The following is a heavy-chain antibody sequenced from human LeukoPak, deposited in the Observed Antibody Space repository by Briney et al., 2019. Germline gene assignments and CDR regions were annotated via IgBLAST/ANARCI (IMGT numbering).Heavy chain of an antibody. D-gene: IGHD1-1*01. CDR3: ARTPIQLERRPFDY. Sequence: SVKVSCKASGGTFSSYAIIWVRQAPGQGLEWMGGIIPIFGTANYAQKFQGRVTITTDESTSTAYMELSSLRSEDTAVYYCARTPIQLERRPFDYWGQGTLVTVSS. V-gene: IGHV1-69*05. CDR1: GGTFSSYA. J-gene: IGHJ4*02. CDR2: IIPIFGTA.